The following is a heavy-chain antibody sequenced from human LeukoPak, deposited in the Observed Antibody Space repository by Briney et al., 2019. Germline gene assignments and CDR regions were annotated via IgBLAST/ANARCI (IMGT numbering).Heavy chain of an antibody. Sequence: QPGGSLRLSCAASGFTFSSYGMHWVRQAPGKGLEWVAVISYDGSNKYYADSVKGRFTISRDNSKNTLYLQMNSLRAEDTAVYYCATIIATTHYSDYWGQGTLVTVSS. J-gene: IGHJ4*02. CDR2: ISYDGSNK. V-gene: IGHV3-30*03. CDR3: ATIIATTHYSDY. D-gene: IGHD1-14*01. CDR1: GFTFSSYG.